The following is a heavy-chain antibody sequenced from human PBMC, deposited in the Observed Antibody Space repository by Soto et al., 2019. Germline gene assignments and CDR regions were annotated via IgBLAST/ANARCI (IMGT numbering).Heavy chain of an antibody. V-gene: IGHV4-31*03. CDR1: GGSISSGGYY. Sequence: SETLSLTCTVSGGSISSGGYYWNWIRQHPGKGLEWIGYIYYIGSTYYNPSLKSRVTISLDTSKNQFSLKLSSVTAADTAVYYCARDSCSGGSCYYYYYGMDVWGQGTTVTVSS. J-gene: IGHJ6*02. D-gene: IGHD2-15*01. CDR2: IYYIGST. CDR3: ARDSCSGGSCYYYYYGMDV.